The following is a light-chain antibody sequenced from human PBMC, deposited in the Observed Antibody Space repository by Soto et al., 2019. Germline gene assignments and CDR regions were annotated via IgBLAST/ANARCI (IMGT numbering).Light chain of an antibody. V-gene: IGLV2-14*01. CDR1: SSDVGGYNY. CDR3: SSYTSSSTLI. Sequence: QSALTQPASVSGSPGQSITISCTGTSSDVGGYNYVSWYQQHPGKAPKLMIYEVRNRPSGVSNRFSGSKSGNTASLTISGLQAEDEADYYCSSYTSSSTLIFGTGTKFTVL. J-gene: IGLJ1*01. CDR2: EVR.